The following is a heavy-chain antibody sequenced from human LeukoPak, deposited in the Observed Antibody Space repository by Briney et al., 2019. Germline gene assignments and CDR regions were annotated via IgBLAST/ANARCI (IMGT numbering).Heavy chain of an antibody. CDR1: GYTFTSYG. Sequence: VASVKVSCKASGYTFTSYGISWVRQAPGQGLEWMGWISAYNGNTNYAQKLQGRVTMTTDTSTSTAYMELRSLRSDDTAVYYCARDGPTRRRSGRLYSSSDYWGQGTLVTVSS. CDR2: ISAYNGNT. CDR3: ARDGPTRRRSGRLYSSSDY. V-gene: IGHV1-18*01. J-gene: IGHJ4*02. D-gene: IGHD6-13*01.